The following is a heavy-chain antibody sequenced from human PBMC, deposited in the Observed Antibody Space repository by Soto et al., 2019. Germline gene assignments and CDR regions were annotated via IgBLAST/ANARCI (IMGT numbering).Heavy chain of an antibody. Sequence: QVHLVQSGAEVKKPGASVKVSCKASGYTFISYDINWVRQATGQGLEWMGWMNPNTGDTGYAQKFQGRVTMTRNTSINTANLELSSLRSDDTAVYFCARGDGYIFDYWGQGTLVTVSS. D-gene: IGHD5-12*01. CDR3: ARGDGYIFDY. V-gene: IGHV1-8*01. CDR1: GYTFISYD. J-gene: IGHJ4*02. CDR2: MNPNTGDT.